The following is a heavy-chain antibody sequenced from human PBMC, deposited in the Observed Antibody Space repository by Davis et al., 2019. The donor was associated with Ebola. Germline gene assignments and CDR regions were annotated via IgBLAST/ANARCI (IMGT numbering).Heavy chain of an antibody. CDR2: INRDGTTT. V-gene: IGHV3-74*01. CDR1: GFTFSNFA. D-gene: IGHD3-16*01. J-gene: IGHJ5*02. CDR3: LSLSGAS. Sequence: HTGGSLRLSCAASGFTFSNFAMSWVRQGPGGGLVWVSHINRDGTTTNYADFVEGRFTISRDNAKNTLSLQMNSLRVDDTAVYYCLSLSGASWGPGTLVTVSS.